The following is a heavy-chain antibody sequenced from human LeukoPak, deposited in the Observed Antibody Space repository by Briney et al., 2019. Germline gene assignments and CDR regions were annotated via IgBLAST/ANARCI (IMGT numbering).Heavy chain of an antibody. D-gene: IGHD3-16*01. Sequence: GGSLRLSCAASGFTFSSYEMNWVRQAPGKGLEWVSYISSSGSTIYYADSVKGRFTISRDNAKNSLYLQMNSLRAEDTAVYYCARVSMNLGIYYYYYYMDVWGKGTTVTISS. J-gene: IGHJ6*03. V-gene: IGHV3-48*03. CDR1: GFTFSSYE. CDR3: ARVSMNLGIYYYYYYMDV. CDR2: ISSSGSTI.